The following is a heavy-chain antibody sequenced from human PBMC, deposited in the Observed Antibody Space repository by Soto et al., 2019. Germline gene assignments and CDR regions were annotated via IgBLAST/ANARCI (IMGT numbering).Heavy chain of an antibody. J-gene: IGHJ4*02. CDR1: GFSLTTSGVA. CDR2: FYWNDDK. D-gene: IGHD2-21*02. CDR3: AHRPTSTDDFYFDY. Sequence: KESGPTLVTPTQTLTLTCSFSGFSLTTSGVAVGWFRQPPGKAPEWLALFYWNDDKRYSPSLRSRLIVTGDSSKNQVVLTLANVDPVDSGTYYCAHRPTSTDDFYFDYWGQGTLVTVSS. V-gene: IGHV2-5*01.